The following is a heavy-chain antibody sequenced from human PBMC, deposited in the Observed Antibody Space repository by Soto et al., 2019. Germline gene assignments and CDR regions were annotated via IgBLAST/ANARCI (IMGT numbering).Heavy chain of an antibody. V-gene: IGHV4-59*01. CDR2: IYYSGST. Sequence: LSLTCTVSGGSISSYYWSWIRQPPGKGLEWIGYIYYSGSTNYNPSLKSRVTISVDTSKNQFSLKLSSVTAADTAVYYCARSYSYGELYYYYGMDVWGQGTTVTVSS. D-gene: IGHD5-18*01. CDR3: ARSYSYGELYYYYGMDV. J-gene: IGHJ6*02. CDR1: GGSISSYY.